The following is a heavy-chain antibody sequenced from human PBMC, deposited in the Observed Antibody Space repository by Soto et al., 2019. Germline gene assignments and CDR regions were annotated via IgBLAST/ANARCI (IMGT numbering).Heavy chain of an antibody. Sequence: GGSLRLSCAASGFTFSSYWMSWVRQAPGKGLEWVANIKQDGSEKYYVDSVKGRFTISRDNAKNSLYLQMNSLRAEDTAVYYCARDYSGYSYGSYFDYWGQGTLVTVSS. V-gene: IGHV3-7*01. CDR3: ARDYSGYSYGSYFDY. CDR1: GFTFSSYW. CDR2: IKQDGSEK. J-gene: IGHJ4*02. D-gene: IGHD5-18*01.